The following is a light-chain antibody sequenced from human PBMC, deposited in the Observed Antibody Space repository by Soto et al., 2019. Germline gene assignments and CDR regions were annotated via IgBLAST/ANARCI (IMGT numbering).Light chain of an antibody. CDR1: QSISSGY. CDR3: QRYGTSLTWT. V-gene: IGKV3-20*01. Sequence: ETVFTQSPSILSVSPGERATLSCRASQSISSGYLAWYQQKPGQAPRLLIYGASSRATGIPDRFSGSGSETDFTLTISRLEPEDFAVYYCQRYGTSLTWTFGQGTKVDIK. CDR2: GAS. J-gene: IGKJ1*01.